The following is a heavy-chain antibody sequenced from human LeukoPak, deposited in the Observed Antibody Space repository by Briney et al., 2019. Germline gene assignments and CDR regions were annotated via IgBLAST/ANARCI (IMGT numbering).Heavy chain of an antibody. V-gene: IGHV3-48*01. D-gene: IGHD3-22*01. CDR2: ISSSSSTI. CDR3: ARGDTYYYDSSGYDDAFDI. CDR1: GFTFSSYN. J-gene: IGHJ3*02. Sequence: PGGSLRLSCAASGFTFSSYNMNWVRQAPGKGLEWVSYISSSSSTIYYADSVKGRFTISRDNAKNSLYLQMNSLRAEDTAVYYCARGDTYYYDSSGYDDAFDIWGQGTMVTVSS.